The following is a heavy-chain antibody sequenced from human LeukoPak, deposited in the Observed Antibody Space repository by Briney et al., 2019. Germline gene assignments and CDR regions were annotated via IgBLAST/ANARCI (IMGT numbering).Heavy chain of an antibody. D-gene: IGHD2-8*01. CDR3: ARPYCSNGVCHRGYFDF. CDR1: GGSISSYY. Sequence: SETLSLTCTVSGGSISSYYWSWIRQPPGKGLEWIGYIYYSGSTNYNPSLKSRVTISVDTSKNQFSLKLSSVTAADTAVYFCARPYCSNGVCHRGYFDFWGQGTLVTVSS. J-gene: IGHJ4*02. CDR2: IYYSGST. V-gene: IGHV4-59*08.